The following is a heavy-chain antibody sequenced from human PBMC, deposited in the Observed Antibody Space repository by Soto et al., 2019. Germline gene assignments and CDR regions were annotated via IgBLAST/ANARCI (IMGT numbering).Heavy chain of an antibody. CDR1: GFTFSSYA. J-gene: IGHJ6*04. D-gene: IGHD4-17*01. V-gene: IGHV3-23*01. CDR2: VSGSGGST. CDR3: PISVNRHYYYTRDV. Sequence: EVQLLESGGGLVQPGESLRLSCAASGFTFSSYAMIWVRQAPGKGLEWVSVVSGSGGSTYYVDSVKGRFTISRDNSKNTLYLQMNSLRAEDTDVYYCPISVNRHYYYTRDVWGKGTTVTVSP.